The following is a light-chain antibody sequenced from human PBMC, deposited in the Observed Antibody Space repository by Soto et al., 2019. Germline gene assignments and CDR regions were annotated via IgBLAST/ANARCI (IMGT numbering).Light chain of an antibody. CDR3: SSYASSSTVV. Sequence: QSALTQPASVSGSPGQSITISCTGTSSDVGGFSYVSWYQQHPGKAPKLMIYEVNNRPSGVSNRFSGSKSGNTASLTISGLQAEDEADYYCSSYASSSTVVFGGGTKVTVL. CDR1: SSDVGGFSY. J-gene: IGLJ2*01. V-gene: IGLV2-14*01. CDR2: EVN.